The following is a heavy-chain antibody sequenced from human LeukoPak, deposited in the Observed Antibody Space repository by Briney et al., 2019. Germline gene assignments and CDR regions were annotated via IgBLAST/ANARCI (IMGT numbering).Heavy chain of an antibody. J-gene: IGHJ4*02. Sequence: PSETLSLTCTVSGGSISSYHWSWIRQPPGKGLEWIGYVYYSGSTNYNPSLKSRVTISVDTSKNQFSLKLSSVTAADTAVYYCACYGSGLRLDYWGQGTLVTVSS. D-gene: IGHD3-10*01. CDR2: VYYSGST. V-gene: IGHV4-59*08. CDR3: ACYGSGLRLDY. CDR1: GGSISSYH.